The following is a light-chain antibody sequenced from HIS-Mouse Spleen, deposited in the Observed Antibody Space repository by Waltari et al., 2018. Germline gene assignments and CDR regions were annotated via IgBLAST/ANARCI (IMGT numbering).Light chain of an antibody. Sequence: QSVLTQPPSASGTPGQRVTRSCSGSSSNLGSNFVYWYQQLPGTAPKLLIYRNNQRPSGVPDRFSGSKSGTSASLAISGLRSEDEADYYCAAWDDSLSGPVFGGGTKLTVL. V-gene: IGLV1-47*01. CDR1: SSNLGSNF. CDR2: RNN. CDR3: AAWDDSLSGPV. J-gene: IGLJ3*02.